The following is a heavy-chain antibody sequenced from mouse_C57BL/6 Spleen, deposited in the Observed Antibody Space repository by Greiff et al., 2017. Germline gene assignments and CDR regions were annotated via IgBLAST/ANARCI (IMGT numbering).Heavy chain of an antibody. CDR1: GFTFSSYG. D-gene: IGHD1-1*02. J-gene: IGHJ1*03. V-gene: IGHV5-6*01. CDR3: ARYYYGGVYWYFDV. Sequence: VQLKESGGDLVKPGGSLKLSCAASGFTFSSYGMSWVRQTPDKRLEWVATISSGGSYTYYPDSVKGRFTISRDNAKNTLYLQMSSLKSEDTAMYDCARYYYGGVYWYFDVWGTGATVTVSS. CDR2: ISSGGSYT.